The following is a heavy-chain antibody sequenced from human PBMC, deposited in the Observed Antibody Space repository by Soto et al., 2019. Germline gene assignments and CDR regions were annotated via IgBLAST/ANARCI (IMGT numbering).Heavy chain of an antibody. CDR3: AKVEDLSGGQGRYDFWSGFSYYYYGMDV. Sequence: PGGSLRLSCAASGFTFSSYGMHWVRQAPGKGLEWVAVISYDGSNKYYADSVKGRFTISRDNSKNTLYLQTNSLRAEDTAVYYCAKVEDLSGGQGRYDFWSGFSYYYYGMDVWGQGTTVTVSS. J-gene: IGHJ6*02. CDR1: GFTFSSYG. D-gene: IGHD3-3*01. V-gene: IGHV3-30*18. CDR2: ISYDGSNK.